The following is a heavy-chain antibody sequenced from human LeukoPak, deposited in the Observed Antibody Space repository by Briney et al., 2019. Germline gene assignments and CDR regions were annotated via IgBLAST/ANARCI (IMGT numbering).Heavy chain of an antibody. V-gene: IGHV5-51*01. CDR1: GYSFSNYW. J-gene: IGHJ4*02. Sequence: GESLKISCKASGYSFSNYWIGWVRQMPGKGLEGMGVIYPTDSDTRYSPSLQGQVTISADRSLTTAYLQWSSLEAADTAMYYCARQYSGDEPFDFWGQGTLLTVSS. D-gene: IGHD5-12*01. CDR2: IYPTDSDT. CDR3: ARQYSGDEPFDF.